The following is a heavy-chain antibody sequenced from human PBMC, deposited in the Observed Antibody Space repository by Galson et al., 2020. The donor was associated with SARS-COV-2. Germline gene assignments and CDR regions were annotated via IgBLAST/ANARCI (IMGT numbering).Heavy chain of an antibody. CDR2: IDWDDQE. D-gene: IGHD6-19*01. Sequence: SGPPLVKPTQPLTLTCTFSGFSLTTSGMYVSWIRQPPGKALEWLARIDWDDQEYYNTSLKTRLSISKDTSKNQVVLTMTNMDPVDTATYYCVRMVGGYDSGWSFDSWGQGTRVTVSS. CDR1: GFSLTTSGMY. V-gene: IGHV2-70*11. J-gene: IGHJ4*02. CDR3: VRMVGGYDSGWSFDS.